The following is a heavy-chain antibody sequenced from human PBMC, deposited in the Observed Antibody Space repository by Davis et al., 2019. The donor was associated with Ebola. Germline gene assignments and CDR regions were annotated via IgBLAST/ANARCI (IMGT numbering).Heavy chain of an antibody. CDR3: AKDQWGLAVSGNAFDV. CDR2: ISGSGRSG. D-gene: IGHD1-26*01. Sequence: GESLKISCAASGFVFSNYAMSWVRQAPGKGLEWVSAISGSGRSGYYGESAKGRFTISRDNSNNTLYLQMTNVRVDDTAVYFCAKDQWGLAVSGNAFDVWGQGTMVTVSS. J-gene: IGHJ3*01. CDR1: GFVFSNYA. V-gene: IGHV3-23*02.